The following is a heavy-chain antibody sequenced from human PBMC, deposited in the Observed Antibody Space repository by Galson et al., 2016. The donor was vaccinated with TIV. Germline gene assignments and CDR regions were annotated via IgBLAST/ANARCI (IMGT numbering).Heavy chain of an antibody. CDR2: IYPGDSDT. CDR3: ARRAASGTNDGCYALGGMDV. D-gene: IGHD2-8*01. J-gene: IGHJ6*02. V-gene: IGHV5-51*01. Sequence: QSGAEVKKPGESLKISCEGSGYKFTTYWIAWVRQMPGKGLEWMGAIYPGDSDTKYSPSSQGQVTISAHKSITTAYLQWSSLKASDTSIYYCARRAASGTNDGCYALGGMDVGGQGTTVIVAS. CDR1: GYKFTTYW.